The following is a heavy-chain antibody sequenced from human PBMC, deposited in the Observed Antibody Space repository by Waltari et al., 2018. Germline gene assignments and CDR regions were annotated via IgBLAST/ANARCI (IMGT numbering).Heavy chain of an antibody. CDR3: ARGAYYDFWSGSQGAFDI. V-gene: IGHV4-30-4*08. CDR1: GGSISSGDYY. D-gene: IGHD3-3*01. CDR2: IYYSGST. Sequence: QVQLQESGPGLVKPSQTLSLTCTVSGGSISSGDYYWSWIRPPPGKGLEWIGYIYYSGSTYYNPSLKSRVTISVDTSKNQFSLKLSSVTAADTAVYYCARGAYYDFWSGSQGAFDIWGQGTMVTVSS. J-gene: IGHJ3*02.